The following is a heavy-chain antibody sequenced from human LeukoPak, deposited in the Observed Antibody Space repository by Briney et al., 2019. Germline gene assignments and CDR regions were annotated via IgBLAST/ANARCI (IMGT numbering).Heavy chain of an antibody. D-gene: IGHD3-22*01. CDR1: GFTFSNAW. CDR2: IKSKTDGGTT. J-gene: IGHJ4*02. Sequence: GGSLRLSCAASGFTFSNAWMSWVRQAPGKGLEWVGRIKSKTDGGTTDYAAPVKGRFTISRDDSKNTLYLQMNSLKTEDTAVYYCTTDSLSYDSSGYPRLVDYWGQGTLVTVSS. V-gene: IGHV3-15*01. CDR3: TTDSLSYDSSGYPRLVDY.